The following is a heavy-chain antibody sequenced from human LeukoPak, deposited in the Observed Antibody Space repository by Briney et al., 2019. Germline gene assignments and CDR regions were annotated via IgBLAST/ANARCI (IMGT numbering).Heavy chain of an antibody. CDR1: GGTSSSYA. D-gene: IGHD3-22*01. J-gene: IGHJ3*02. V-gene: IGHV1-69*13. CDR3: ARDSRPRDRSRNDAFDI. CDR2: IIPIFGTA. Sequence: ASVKVSCKASGGTSSSYAISWVRQAPGQGLEWMGGIIPIFGTANYAQKFQGRVTITADESTSTAYMELSSLRSEDTAVYYCARDSRPRDRSRNDAFDIWGQGTMVTVSS.